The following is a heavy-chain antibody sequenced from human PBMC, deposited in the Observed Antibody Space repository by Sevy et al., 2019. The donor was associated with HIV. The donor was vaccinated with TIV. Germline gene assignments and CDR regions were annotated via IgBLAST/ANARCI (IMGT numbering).Heavy chain of an antibody. Sequence: GGSLRLSCTVSGFTFGDYAMSWLRQAPGKGLEWVAVIRRNSYEPYGGTTEYAASVKGRFTISRDDSKSIAYLQMNSLKTEDTAVYYCTRSLATVVTPEYYFDYWGQGTLVTVSS. V-gene: IGHV3-49*03. CDR3: TRSLATVVTPEYYFDY. CDR2: IRRNSYEPYGGTT. J-gene: IGHJ4*02. CDR1: GFTFGDYA. D-gene: IGHD4-17*01.